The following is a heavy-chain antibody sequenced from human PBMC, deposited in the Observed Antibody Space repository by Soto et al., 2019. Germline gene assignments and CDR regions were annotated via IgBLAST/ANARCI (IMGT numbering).Heavy chain of an antibody. V-gene: IGHV3-23*01. Sequence: VQLLESGGGLVQPGGSLRLSCAASGFTFSSYAMSWVRQAPGKGLEWVSAISGSGGSTYYADSVKGRFTISRDNSKNTLYLQMNSLRAEDTAVYYCAKRYCSGGSCYRYWYFDLWGRGTLVTVSS. CDR3: AKRYCSGGSCYRYWYFDL. J-gene: IGHJ2*01. CDR1: GFTFSSYA. D-gene: IGHD2-15*01. CDR2: ISGSGGST.